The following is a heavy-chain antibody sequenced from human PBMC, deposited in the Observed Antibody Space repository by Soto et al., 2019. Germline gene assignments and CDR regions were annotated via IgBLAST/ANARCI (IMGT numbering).Heavy chain of an antibody. Sequence: SGPTLVNPTQTLTLTCTFSGFSLSTSGVGVGWIRQPPGKALEWLAFIYWDDDKRYSPSLKSRLTITKDTSKNQVVLTMTNMDPVDTATYYCAQVGCSGGSCYREEYFQHWGQGTLVTVSS. J-gene: IGHJ1*01. V-gene: IGHV2-5*02. D-gene: IGHD2-15*01. CDR3: AQVGCSGGSCYREEYFQH. CDR2: IYWDDDK. CDR1: GFSLSTSGVG.